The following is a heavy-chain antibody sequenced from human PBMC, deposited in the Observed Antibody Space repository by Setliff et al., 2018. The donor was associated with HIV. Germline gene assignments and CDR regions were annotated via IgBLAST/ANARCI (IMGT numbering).Heavy chain of an antibody. CDR1: GYTFTSYA. Sequence: ASVKVSCKASGYTFTSYAMHWVRQAPGQRLEWMGWINAGIGNTKYSQKFQGRVTITRDTFASTAHMELSSLRSEDTAVYYCARTYYNFWSGDYYYYGMDVWGQGTTVTVSS. J-gene: IGHJ6*02. CDR2: INAGIGNT. D-gene: IGHD3-3*01. CDR3: ARTYYNFWSGDYYYYGMDV. V-gene: IGHV1-3*01.